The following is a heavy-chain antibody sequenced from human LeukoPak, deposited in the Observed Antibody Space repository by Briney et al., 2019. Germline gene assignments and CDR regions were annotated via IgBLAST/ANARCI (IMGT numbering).Heavy chain of an antibody. D-gene: IGHD3-22*01. CDR2: INHSGST. CDR1: GFTFNTYS. J-gene: IGHJ6*02. CDR3: AAEGYYYDSSGYYYETYYYYGMDV. V-gene: IGHV4-34*08. Sequence: PGGSLRLSCAASGFTFNTYSMNWVRQPPGKGLEWIGEINHSGSTNYNPSLKSRVTISVDTSKNQFSLKLSSVTAADTAVYYCAAEGYYYDSSGYYYETYYYYGMDVWGQGTTVTVSS.